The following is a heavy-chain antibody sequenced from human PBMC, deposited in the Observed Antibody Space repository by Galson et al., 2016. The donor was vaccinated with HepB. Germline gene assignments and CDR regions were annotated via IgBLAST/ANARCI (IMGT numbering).Heavy chain of an antibody. CDR1: GGSITSSNW. J-gene: IGHJ6*02. CDR3: ARHYHGMDV. Sequence: ETLSLTCAVSGGSITSSNWWSWVRQFPGKGLEWIADVYHNGGTNYNPSLKSRVTIAVDTSKNQFSLMVTSVTAADTAVYYCARHYHGMDVWGQGTTVTVSS. CDR2: VYHNGGT. V-gene: IGHV4-4*02.